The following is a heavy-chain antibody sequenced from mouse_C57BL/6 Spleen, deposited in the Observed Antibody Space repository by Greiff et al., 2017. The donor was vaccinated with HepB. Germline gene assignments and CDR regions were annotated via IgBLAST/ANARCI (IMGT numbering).Heavy chain of an antibody. J-gene: IGHJ2*01. CDR2: IYPGSGST. CDR1: GYTFTSYW. D-gene: IGHD2-5*01. V-gene: IGHV1-55*01. CDR3: ARSAYYSNYKDY. Sequence: VKLQQPGAELVKPGASVKMSCKASGYTFTSYWITWVKQRPGQGLEWIGDIYPGSGSTNYNEKFKSKATLTVDTSSSTAYMQLSSLTSEDSAVYYCARSAYYSNYKDYWGQGTTLTVSS.